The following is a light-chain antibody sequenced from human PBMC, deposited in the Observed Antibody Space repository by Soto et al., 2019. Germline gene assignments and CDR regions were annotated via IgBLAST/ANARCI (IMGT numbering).Light chain of an antibody. CDR2: EVS. CDR3: SSYTSSSTGV. V-gene: IGLV2-14*01. J-gene: IGLJ3*02. CDR1: SSDVGGYNY. Sequence: QSFLTQPASVSGSPGQSITISCTGTSSDVGGYNYVSWYQQHPGKAPKLMIYEVSNRPSGVSNRFSGSKSGNTASLTISGLQAEDEADYYCSSYTSSSTGVFGGGTKLTVL.